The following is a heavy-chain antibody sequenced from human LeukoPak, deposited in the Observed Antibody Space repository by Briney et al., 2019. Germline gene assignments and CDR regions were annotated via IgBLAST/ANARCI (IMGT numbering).Heavy chain of an antibody. CDR2: IDTNTGSP. Sequence: ASVKVSCTASGYTFTTYPINWVRQAPGQGLEWMGWIDTNTGSPTYAQGLTGRFVFSSDTSVSTAFLQINSLEAEDAALYFCVRGIDTTGYFNYWGQGTLVTVSS. V-gene: IGHV7-4-1*02. J-gene: IGHJ4*02. D-gene: IGHD3-22*01. CDR3: VRGIDTTGYFNY. CDR1: GYTFTTYP.